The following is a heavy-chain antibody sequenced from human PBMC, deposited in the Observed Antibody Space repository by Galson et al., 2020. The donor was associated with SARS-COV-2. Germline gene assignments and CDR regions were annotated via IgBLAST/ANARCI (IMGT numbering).Heavy chain of an antibody. J-gene: IGHJ4*02. V-gene: IGHV4-38-2*01. D-gene: IGHD3-22*01. CDR2: IYYTGDT. CDR1: GDFISGGYY. Sequence: SETLSLTCAVSGDFISGGYYWGWIRQPPGKGLEWIGSIYYTGDTYYPSSLKSRVTISQDTSKNQFSLTLKSVTAADTAVYYCARSIYSSPFDDWGQGALVTVSS. CDR3: ARSIYSSPFDD.